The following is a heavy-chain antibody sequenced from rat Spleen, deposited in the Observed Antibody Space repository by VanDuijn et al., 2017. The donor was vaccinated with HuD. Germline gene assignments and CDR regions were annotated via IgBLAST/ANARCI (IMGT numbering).Heavy chain of an antibody. CDR1: GYSITSSLR. CDR3: ARSDGTHYYLPFPY. D-gene: IGHD1-12*02. CDR2: INSAGST. V-gene: IGHV3-3*01. Sequence: EVQLQESGPGLVKPSQSLSLTCSVIGYSITSSLRWNWIRKFPGNKLEWMGYINSAGSTVYNPSLKSRISITRDTSKNQFFLQENSLTTEDTATYYCARSDGTHYYLPFPYWGQGTLVTVSS. J-gene: IGHJ3*01.